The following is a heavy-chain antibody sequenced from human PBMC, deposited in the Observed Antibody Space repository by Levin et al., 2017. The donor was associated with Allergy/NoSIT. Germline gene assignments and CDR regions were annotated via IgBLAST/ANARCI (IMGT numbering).Heavy chain of an antibody. CDR1: GYTFTSYD. CDR2: MNPNSGNT. J-gene: IGHJ3*02. V-gene: IGHV1-8*01. D-gene: IGHD2-15*01. CDR3: ARERRYCSGGSCSTQGSNAFDI. Sequence: ASVKVSCKASGYTFTSYDINWVRQATGQGLEWMGWMNPNSGNTGYAQKFQGRVTMTRNTSISTAYMELSSLRSEDTAVYYCARERRYCSGGSCSTQGSNAFDIWGQGTMVTVSS.